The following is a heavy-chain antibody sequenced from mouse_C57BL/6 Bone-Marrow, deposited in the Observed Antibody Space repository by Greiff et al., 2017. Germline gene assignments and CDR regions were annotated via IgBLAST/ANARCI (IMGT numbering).Heavy chain of an antibody. D-gene: IGHD3-1*01. J-gene: IGHJ4*01. Sequence: VNVVESGPELVKPGASVKISCKASGYSFTSYYIHWVKQRPGQGLEWIGWIYPGSGNTKYNEKFKGKATLTADTSSSTAYMQLSSLTSEDSAVYYCARSGSDAMDYWGQGTSVTVSS. CDR2: IYPGSGNT. V-gene: IGHV1-66*01. CDR1: GYSFTSYY. CDR3: ARSGSDAMDY.